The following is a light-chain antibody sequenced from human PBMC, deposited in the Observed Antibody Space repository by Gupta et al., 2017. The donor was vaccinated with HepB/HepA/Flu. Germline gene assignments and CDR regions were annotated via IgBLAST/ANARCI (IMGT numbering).Light chain of an antibody. CDR3: SSLTTKNSLL. CDR2: DVS. V-gene: IGLV2-14*03. CDR1: SSDVGAYNH. Sequence: QSALTQPASVSGSPGQSITISCTGSSSDVGAYNHVSWYQQHPDKGPKLMIYDVSLQPSGVPNRFSGSKSGNTASLTISGLQAEDEADYYCSSLTTKNSLLFGGGTKLTVL. J-gene: IGLJ2*01.